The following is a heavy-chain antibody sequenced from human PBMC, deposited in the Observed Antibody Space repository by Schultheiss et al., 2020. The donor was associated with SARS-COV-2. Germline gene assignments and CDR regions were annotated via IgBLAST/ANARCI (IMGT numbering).Heavy chain of an antibody. CDR2: IFSNDEK. V-gene: IGHV2-26*01. CDR3: AQAGLGGSPDRYYFDY. D-gene: IGHD2-15*01. CDR1: GFSLSTSGVG. J-gene: IGHJ4*02. Sequence: SGLTLVKPTQTLTLTCTFSGFSLSTSGVGVGWIRQPPGKALEWLAHIFSNDEKSYSTSLKSRLTISKDTSKSQVVLTMTNMDPVDTATYYCAQAGLGGSPDRYYFDYWGQGTLVTVSS.